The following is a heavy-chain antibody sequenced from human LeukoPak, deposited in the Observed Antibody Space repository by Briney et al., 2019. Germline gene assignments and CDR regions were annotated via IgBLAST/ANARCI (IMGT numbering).Heavy chain of an antibody. CDR3: ARDEDVVVPAAITNWFDP. J-gene: IGHJ5*02. CDR2: IIPIFGTA. Sequence: VASVKVSCTASGGTFSSYAISWVRQAPGQGLEWMGGIIPIFGTANYAQKFQGRVTITADESTSTAYMELSSLRSEDTAVYYCARDEDVVVPAAITNWFDPWGQGTLVTVSS. D-gene: IGHD2-2*02. V-gene: IGHV1-69*13. CDR1: GGTFSSYA.